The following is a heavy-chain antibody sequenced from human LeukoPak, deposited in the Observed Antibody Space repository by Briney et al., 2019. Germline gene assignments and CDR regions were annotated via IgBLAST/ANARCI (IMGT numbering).Heavy chain of an antibody. Sequence: GGSLRLSCAASGFTFSSYAMTWVRQAPGKGLEWVSTITGGGGTTYYPDSVKGRFTVSRDNAKNSLYLQLNSLRAEDTAVYYCARVVGPTMSVSRFDPWGQGTLVTVSS. D-gene: IGHD1-26*01. J-gene: IGHJ5*02. CDR3: ARVVGPTMSVSRFDP. CDR2: ITGGGGTT. V-gene: IGHV3-23*01. CDR1: GFTFSSYA.